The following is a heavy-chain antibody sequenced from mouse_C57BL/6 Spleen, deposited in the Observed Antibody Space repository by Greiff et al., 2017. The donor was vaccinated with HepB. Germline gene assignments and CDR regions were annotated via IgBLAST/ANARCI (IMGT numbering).Heavy chain of an antibody. CDR2: ISSGSSTI. CDR3: ASTYGNSYYYAMDY. CDR1: GFTFSDYG. J-gene: IGHJ4*01. V-gene: IGHV5-17*01. D-gene: IGHD2-1*01. Sequence: EVKVVESGGGLVKPGGSLKLSCAASGFTFSDYGMHWVRQAPEKGLEWVAYISSGSSTIYYADTVKGRFTISRDNAKNTLFLQMTSLRSEDTAMYYCASTYGNSYYYAMDYWGQGTSVTVSS.